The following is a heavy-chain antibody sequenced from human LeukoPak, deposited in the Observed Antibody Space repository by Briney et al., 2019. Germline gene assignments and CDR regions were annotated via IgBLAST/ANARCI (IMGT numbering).Heavy chain of an antibody. Sequence: GGSLRLSCAVSGFTFSSFWMSWVRQAPGKGLEWVAAIKEDGSEKNYVDSVKGRFTISRDNAKNSLFLQMHSLRPEDTAVYYCVRDRSPLIYWGQGTQVTVSS. CDR2: IKEDGSEK. D-gene: IGHD2-21*01. J-gene: IGHJ4*02. V-gene: IGHV3-7*01. CDR3: VRDRSPLIY. CDR1: GFTFSSFW.